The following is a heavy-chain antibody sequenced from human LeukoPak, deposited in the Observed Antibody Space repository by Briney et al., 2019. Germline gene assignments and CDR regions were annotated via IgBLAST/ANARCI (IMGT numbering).Heavy chain of an antibody. J-gene: IGHJ4*02. V-gene: IGHV4-61*02. CDR1: GGSISSGSYY. Sequence: SQTLSLTCTVSGGSISSGSYYWSWIRQPAGKGLEWIGRIYTSGSTNYNPSLKSRVTISVDTSKNQFSLKLSSVTAADTAVYYCAKGYFDYWGQRTLSPSPQ. CDR2: IYTSGST. CDR3: AKGYFDY.